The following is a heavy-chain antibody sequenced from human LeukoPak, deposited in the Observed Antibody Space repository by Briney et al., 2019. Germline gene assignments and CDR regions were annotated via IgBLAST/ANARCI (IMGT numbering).Heavy chain of an antibody. CDR2: ISSSGSTI. D-gene: IGHD2-15*01. V-gene: IGHV3-48*03. Sequence: PGGSLRLSCAASGFTFSSYEMNWVRQAPGKGLEWVSYISSSGSTIYYADSVKGRFTISRDNAKNSLYLQMNSLRAEDTAVYYCATAANNYCYYYYMDVWGKGTTVTVSS. CDR3: ATAANNYCYYYYMDV. J-gene: IGHJ6*03. CDR1: GFTFSSYE.